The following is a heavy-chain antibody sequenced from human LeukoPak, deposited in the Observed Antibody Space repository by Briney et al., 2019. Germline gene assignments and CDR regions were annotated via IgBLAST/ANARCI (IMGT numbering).Heavy chain of an antibody. CDR2: IIPIFDTA. CDR3: AAYSGSLTRTFDY. J-gene: IGHJ4*02. D-gene: IGHD1-26*01. CDR1: GGTFSSYA. Sequence: SVKVSCKASGGTFSSYAISWVRQAPGQGLEWMGGIIPIFDTANYAQRFQVRVTITTDESTSTAYMELSSLRSEDTAVYYCAAYSGSLTRTFDYWGQGTLVTVSS. V-gene: IGHV1-69*05.